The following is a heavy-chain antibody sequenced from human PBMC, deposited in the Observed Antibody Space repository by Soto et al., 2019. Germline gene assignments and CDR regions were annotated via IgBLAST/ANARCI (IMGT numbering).Heavy chain of an antibody. J-gene: IGHJ6*02. CDR1: GFTFGDYA. CDR2: IRSKAYGGTT. D-gene: IGHD3-3*01. Sequence: GGSLRLSCTASGFTFGDYAMSWARQAPGKGLEWVGFIRSKAYGGTTEYAASVKGRFTISRDDSKSIAYLQMNSLKTEDTAVYYCTRYYDFWSGSWGYYYGMDVWGQGTTVTVS. V-gene: IGHV3-49*04. CDR3: TRYYDFWSGSWGYYYGMDV.